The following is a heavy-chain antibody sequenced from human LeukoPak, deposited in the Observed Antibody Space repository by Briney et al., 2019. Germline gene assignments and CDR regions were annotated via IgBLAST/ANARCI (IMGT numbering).Heavy chain of an antibody. J-gene: IGHJ6*03. CDR2: ISGSGGST. V-gene: IGHV3-23*01. CDR1: GFTFSSYA. D-gene: IGHD2-2*02. CDR3: AKAASCYTYRSVFFGSYYYMDV. Sequence: GGSLRLSCAASGFTFSSYAMSWVRQAPGKGLEWVSAISGSGGSTYYADSVKGRFTISRDNSKNTLYLQMNSLRAEDTAVYYCAKAASCYTYRSVFFGSYYYMDVWGKGTTVTVSS.